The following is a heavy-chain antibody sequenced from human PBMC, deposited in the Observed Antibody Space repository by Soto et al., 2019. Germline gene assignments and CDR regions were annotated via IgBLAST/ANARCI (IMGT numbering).Heavy chain of an antibody. CDR1: GFSFSSYW. D-gene: IGHD3-10*01. CDR2: INIDGSIS. Sequence: GGSLRLSCAASGFSFSSYWMHWVRQAPGKGLVWVSGINIDGSISDYADSVKGRFTISRDNAKNTLYLQMNSLGAEDTGLYYCASGADYNTNYIPFDPWGQGTLVTAPQ. J-gene: IGHJ5*02. V-gene: IGHV3-74*01. CDR3: ASGADYNTNYIPFDP.